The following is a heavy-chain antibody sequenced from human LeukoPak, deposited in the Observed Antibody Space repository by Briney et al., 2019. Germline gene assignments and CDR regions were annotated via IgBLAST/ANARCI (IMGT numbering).Heavy chain of an antibody. CDR3: ARGDGYNPFDY. D-gene: IGHD5-24*01. CDR2: IIPIFGTA. CDR1: GGTFSSHA. V-gene: IGHV1-69*01. Sequence: ASVKVSCKASGGTFSSHAISWVRQAPGQGLEWMGGIIPIFGTANYAQKFQGRVTITADESTSTAYMELSSLRSEDTAVYYCARGDGYNPFDYWGQGTLVTVSS. J-gene: IGHJ4*02.